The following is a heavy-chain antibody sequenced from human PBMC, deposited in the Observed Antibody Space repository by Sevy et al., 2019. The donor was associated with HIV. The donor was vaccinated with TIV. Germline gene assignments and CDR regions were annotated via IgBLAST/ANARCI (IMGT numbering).Heavy chain of an antibody. CDR1: GFTFSSYD. CDR3: AAVALTFGGDPYPYHSLMDV. Sequence: GGSLRLSCAATGFTFSSYDMHWVRQAPGKGLEWVARISYDGSKKYYVDSVKGRFTISRDNSKTTLYLQMSSLRVEDTAVYYCAAVALTFGGDPYPYHSLMDVWGKGTTVTVSS. CDR2: ISYDGSKK. D-gene: IGHD3-16*01. V-gene: IGHV3-30*03. J-gene: IGHJ6*03.